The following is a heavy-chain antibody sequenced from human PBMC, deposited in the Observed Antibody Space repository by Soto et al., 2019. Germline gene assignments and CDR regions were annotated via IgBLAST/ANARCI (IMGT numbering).Heavy chain of an antibody. CDR2: IRSKAYGGTT. J-gene: IGHJ4*02. V-gene: IGHV3-49*03. Sequence: GGSLRLSCTASGFTFGDYAMSWFRQAPGKGLEWVGFIRSKAYGGTTEYAASVKGRFTISRDDSKSIAYLQMNSLKTEDTAVYYCTRDWFGELEKTGDYWGQGTLVTVSS. D-gene: IGHD3-10*01. CDR1: GFTFGDYA. CDR3: TRDWFGELEKTGDY.